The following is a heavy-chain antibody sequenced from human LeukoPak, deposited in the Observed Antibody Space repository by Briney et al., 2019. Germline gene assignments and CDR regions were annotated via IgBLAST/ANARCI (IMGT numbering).Heavy chain of an antibody. D-gene: IGHD3-22*01. CDR1: GYTFSSYY. V-gene: IGHV1-8*02. CDR2: MNANSGNR. J-gene: IGHJ4*02. CDR3: ARGRGGLVSSGYLFDY. Sequence: GASVKVSCKASGYTFSSYYIHWVRQAPGQGLEWMGWMNANSGNRGYEQKFQGRVTMTRNTSINTAYMELSRLRSDDTAVYYCARGRGGLVSSGYLFDYWGQGTLVTVSS.